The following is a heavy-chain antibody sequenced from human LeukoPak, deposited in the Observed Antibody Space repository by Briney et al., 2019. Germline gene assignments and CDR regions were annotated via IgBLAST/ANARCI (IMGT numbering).Heavy chain of an antibody. Sequence: GGSLRLSCAASGFTYSSYGMHWVRQAPGKGLEWVAFIRCDGSNKYCADSVKGRFSISRDNSKNTLYLQMNSLRAEDTAVYYFARAAESCDSWGKGTLVIVS. J-gene: IGHJ4*02. CDR3: ARAAESCDS. V-gene: IGHV3-30*02. CDR2: IRCDGSNK. D-gene: IGHD1-14*01. CDR1: GFTYSSYG.